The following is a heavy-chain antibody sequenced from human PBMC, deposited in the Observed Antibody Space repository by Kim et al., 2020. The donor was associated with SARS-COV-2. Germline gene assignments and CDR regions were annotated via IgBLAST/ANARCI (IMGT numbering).Heavy chain of an antibody. CDR1: GFTFSSYG. V-gene: IGHV3-30*18. J-gene: IGHJ4*02. CDR3: AKMVGTAMVKAADY. Sequence: GGSLRLSCAASGFTFSSYGMHWVRQAPGKGLEWVAVISYDGSNKYYADSMKGRFTISRDNSKNTLYLQMNSLRAEDTAVYYCAKMVGTAMVKAADYWGQGTLVTVSS. D-gene: IGHD5-18*01. CDR2: ISYDGSNK.